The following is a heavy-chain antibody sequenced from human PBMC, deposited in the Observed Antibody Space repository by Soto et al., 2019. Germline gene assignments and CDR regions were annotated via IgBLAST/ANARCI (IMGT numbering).Heavy chain of an antibody. CDR2: IYYSGST. Sequence: SETQSLTCTVSGGSISSGDYYWSWIRQAPGKGLEWIGYIYYSGSTYYNPSLKSRVTISVDRSKNQFSLKLSSVTAADTAVYYCARAGDSSGPVALGYWGQGTLVTVSS. D-gene: IGHD6-19*01. CDR1: GGSISSGDYY. V-gene: IGHV4-30-4*01. CDR3: ARAGDSSGPVALGY. J-gene: IGHJ4*02.